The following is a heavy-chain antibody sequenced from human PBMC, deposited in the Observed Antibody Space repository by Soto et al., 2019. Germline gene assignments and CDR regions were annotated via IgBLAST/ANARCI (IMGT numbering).Heavy chain of an antibody. CDR1: GGSTSSYY. Sequence: SETLSLTCTVSGGSTSSYYWNWIRQPPGKGLEWIAYIYSNGYSTYNPSLKSRVTMSVDTSKSRFSLKLTSVTAADTAVYYCARGEDAFFYCGLDVWGQGITVTVSS. V-gene: IGHV4-59*01. CDR2: IYSNGYS. J-gene: IGHJ6*02. CDR3: ARGEDAFFYCGLDV.